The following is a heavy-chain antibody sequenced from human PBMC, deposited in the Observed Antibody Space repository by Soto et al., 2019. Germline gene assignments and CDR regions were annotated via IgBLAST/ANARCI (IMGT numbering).Heavy chain of an antibody. Sequence: SETLSLTCTVSGGSISSGGYYWSWIRQHPGKGLEWIGYIYYSGTTYHNPSLKSRVTMSVDTSKNQFSLKLSSVTAADTAIYYCARIYYYYDSSGYCDPWGQGTPGTVSS. D-gene: IGHD3-22*01. V-gene: IGHV4-31*03. J-gene: IGHJ5*02. CDR2: IYYSGTT. CDR1: GGSISSGGYY. CDR3: ARIYYYYDSSGYCDP.